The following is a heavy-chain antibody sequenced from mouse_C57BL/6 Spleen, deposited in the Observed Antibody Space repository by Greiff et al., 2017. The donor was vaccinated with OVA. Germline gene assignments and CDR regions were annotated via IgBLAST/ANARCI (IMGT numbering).Heavy chain of an antibody. J-gene: IGHJ4*01. CDR1: GYTFTDYE. D-gene: IGHD1-1*01. V-gene: IGHV1-15*01. Sequence: QVQLKQSGAELVRPGASVTLSCKASGYTFTDYEMHWVKQTPVHGLEWIGAIDPETGGTAYNQKFKGKAILTADKSSSTAYMELRSLTSDDSAFYYCTRYSTPGYGSSPYYAMDYWGQGTSVTVSS. CDR2: IDPETGGT. CDR3: TRYSTPGYGSSPYYAMDY.